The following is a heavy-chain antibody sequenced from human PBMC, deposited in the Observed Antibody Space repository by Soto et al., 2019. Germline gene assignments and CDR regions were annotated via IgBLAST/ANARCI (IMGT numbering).Heavy chain of an antibody. CDR3: AKGDGVVVVPAAEVYYYYYMDV. D-gene: IGHD2-2*01. CDR1: GFTFSSYA. J-gene: IGHJ6*03. V-gene: IGHV3-23*01. CDR2: ISGSGGST. Sequence: GGSLILSCAASGFTFSSYAMSWVRQAPGKGLEWVSAISGSGGSTYYADSVKGRFTISRDNSKNTLYLQMNSLRAEDTAVYYCAKGDGVVVVPAAEVYYYYYMDVWGKGTTVTVSS.